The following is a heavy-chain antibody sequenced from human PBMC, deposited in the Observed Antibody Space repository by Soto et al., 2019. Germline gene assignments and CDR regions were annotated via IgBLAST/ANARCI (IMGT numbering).Heavy chain of an antibody. D-gene: IGHD3-3*01. CDR3: ARVVGRRFLEGLTDGMDV. Sequence: PGGSLRLSCAASGFTFSSYAMHWVRQAPGKGLEWVAVISYDGSNKYYADSVKVRFTISRDNSKNTLYLQMNSLRAEDTAVYYCARVVGRRFLEGLTDGMDVWGQGTTVTVSS. CDR2: ISYDGSNK. J-gene: IGHJ6*02. CDR1: GFTFSSYA. V-gene: IGHV3-30-3*01.